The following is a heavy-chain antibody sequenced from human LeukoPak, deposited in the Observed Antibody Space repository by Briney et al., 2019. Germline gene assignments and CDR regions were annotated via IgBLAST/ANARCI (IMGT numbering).Heavy chain of an antibody. D-gene: IGHD6-19*01. CDR3: AREGIGYSSGWSRGYFDY. CDR1: GFTVSRNY. J-gene: IGHJ4*02. CDR2: IYSGGST. V-gene: IGHV3-53*05. Sequence: GGSLRLSCAASGFTVSRNYMSWVRQAPGKGLEWVSVIYSGGSTYYADSVKGRFTISRDNSKNTLYLQMNSLRAEDTAVYYCAREGIGYSSGWSRGYFDYWGQGTLVTVSS.